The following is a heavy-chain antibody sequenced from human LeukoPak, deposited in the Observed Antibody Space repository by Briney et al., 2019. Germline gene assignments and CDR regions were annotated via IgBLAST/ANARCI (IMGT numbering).Heavy chain of an antibody. CDR1: GGSFSGYY. CDR2: INHSGST. J-gene: IGHJ6*03. D-gene: IGHD6-13*01. V-gene: IGHV4-34*01. Sequence: PSETLSLTCAVYGGSFSGYYWSWIRQPPGKGLEWIGEINHSGSTNYNPSLKSRVTISVDTSKSQFSLRLSSVTAADTAVYYCASLSSSWYYVDYYYYYMDVWGKGTTVTVSS. CDR3: ASLSSSWYYVDYYYYYMDV.